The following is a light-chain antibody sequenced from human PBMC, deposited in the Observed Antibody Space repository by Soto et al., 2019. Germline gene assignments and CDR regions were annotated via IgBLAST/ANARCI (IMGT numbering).Light chain of an antibody. CDR1: SSDVGGYNY. V-gene: IGLV2-14*01. CDR3: SSYSSTSTLYV. Sequence: QSALTQPASVSGSPGQSFTISCTGTSSDVGGYNYVSWYQHHPGKAPKLMIYEVSNRPSGVSNRFSGSKSGNTASLTISGLQAEDEADYHCSSYSSTSTLYVFGTGTKLTVL. CDR2: EVS. J-gene: IGLJ1*01.